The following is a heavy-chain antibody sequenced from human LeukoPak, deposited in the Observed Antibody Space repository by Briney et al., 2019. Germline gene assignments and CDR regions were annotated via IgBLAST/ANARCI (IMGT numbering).Heavy chain of an antibody. Sequence: GASVKVSCKASVYTFTGYYMHWVRQAPGQGLEWMGWINPNSGGTNYAQKFQGRVTMTRDTSISTAYMELSRLRSDDTAVYYCARGRFRAAAGLNPNFDYWGQGTLVTVSS. D-gene: IGHD6-13*01. CDR2: INPNSGGT. CDR1: VYTFTGYY. V-gene: IGHV1-2*02. CDR3: ARGRFRAAAGLNPNFDY. J-gene: IGHJ4*02.